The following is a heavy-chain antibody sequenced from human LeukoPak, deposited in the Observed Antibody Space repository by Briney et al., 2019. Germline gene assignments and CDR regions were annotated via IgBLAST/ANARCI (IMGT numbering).Heavy chain of an antibody. D-gene: IGHD3-3*01. CDR2: ISSRGSTM. CDR3: ARDGYYASGAYYYYAMDV. Sequence: GGSLRLSCAASGFTFSRYEMNWVRQAPGKGLEWISYISSRGSTMYYADSVKGRFTISRDNAKSSLYLQMDSLRAEDTALYYCARDGYYASGAYYYYAMDVWGQGTTVTVSS. J-gene: IGHJ6*02. V-gene: IGHV3-48*03. CDR1: GFTFSRYE.